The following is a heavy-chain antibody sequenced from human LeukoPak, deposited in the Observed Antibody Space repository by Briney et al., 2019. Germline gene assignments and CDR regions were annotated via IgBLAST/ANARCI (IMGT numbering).Heavy chain of an antibody. Sequence: QSGGSLRLSCAASGFTFSIYSMNWVRQAPGEGLEWLSYISADSNTIYYADSVKGRFTISRDNAKTSLYLRMNTLRDEDTAVYYCARDRAAPTWFLDLWGRGTLVLVSS. CDR1: GFTFSIYS. J-gene: IGHJ2*01. CDR3: ARDRAAPTWFLDL. CDR2: ISADSNTI. V-gene: IGHV3-48*02. D-gene: IGHD2-15*01.